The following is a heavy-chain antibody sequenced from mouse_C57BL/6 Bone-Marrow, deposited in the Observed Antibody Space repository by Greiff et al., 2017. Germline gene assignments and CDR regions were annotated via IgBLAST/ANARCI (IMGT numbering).Heavy chain of an antibody. V-gene: IGHV1-80*01. CDR1: GYAFSSYW. CDR2: IYPGDGDT. D-gene: IGHD1-1*01. J-gene: IGHJ2*01. Sequence: VQLVESGAELVKPGASVKISCKASGYAFSSYWMNWVKQRPGKGLEWIGQIYPGDGDTNYNGKFKGKATLTADKSSSTAYMQLSSLTSEDSAVYFCARGDYYGSSYMYYFDYWGQGTTLTVSS. CDR3: ARGDYYGSSYMYYFDY.